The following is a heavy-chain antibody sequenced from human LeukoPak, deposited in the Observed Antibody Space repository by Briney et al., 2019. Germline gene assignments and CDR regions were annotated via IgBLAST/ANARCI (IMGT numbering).Heavy chain of an antibody. D-gene: IGHD6-6*01. CDR3: ARDSTMAAARPFDY. Sequence: GESLRLSCAVSGFTFSSYRMNWVRQAQGKGLEWLSSISTSSRYIYYADSVKGRFTIYRDNAENSLYLQMNSLRAEYTAVYYCARDSTMAAARPFDYWGQGTLVTVSS. CDR2: ISTSSRYI. J-gene: IGHJ4*02. CDR1: GFTFSSYR. V-gene: IGHV3-21*01.